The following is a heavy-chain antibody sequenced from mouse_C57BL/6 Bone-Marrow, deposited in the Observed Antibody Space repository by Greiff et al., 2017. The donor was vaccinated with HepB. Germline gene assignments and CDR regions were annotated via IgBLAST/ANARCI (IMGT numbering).Heavy chain of an antibody. CDR2: ISYDGSN. J-gene: IGHJ3*01. CDR1: GYSITSGYY. CDR3: ARADELYDYPFAY. V-gene: IGHV3-6*01. D-gene: IGHD2-4*01. Sequence: DVKLQESGPGLVKPSQSLSLTCSVTGYSITSGYYWFWFRQFPGNKLEWMGYISYDGSNNYNPSPKNRIPITRDTSKNQFFLKLNSVTTEDTATYYCARADELYDYPFAYWGQGTLVTVSA.